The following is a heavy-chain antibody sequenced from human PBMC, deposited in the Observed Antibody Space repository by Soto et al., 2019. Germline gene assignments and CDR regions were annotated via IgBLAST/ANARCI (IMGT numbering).Heavy chain of an antibody. CDR2: ISVSGANT. CDR3: AMTQRLWGGQPLG. CDR1: GFTFSSIA. D-gene: IGHD6-13*01. J-gene: IGHJ4*02. Sequence: EVQLLESGGGLVQPGESLRLSCAASGFTFSSIAMSWVRQAPGKGLEWVSAISVSGANTYYADSVMGRFTISRDTSKNTLYMQMNSLRAEDTAINYSAMTQRLWGGQPLGWGQGTLVTVSS. V-gene: IGHV3-23*01.